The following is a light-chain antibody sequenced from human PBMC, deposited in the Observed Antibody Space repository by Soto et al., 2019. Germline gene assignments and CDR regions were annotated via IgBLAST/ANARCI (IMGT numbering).Light chain of an antibody. CDR2: GAS. V-gene: IGKV3-15*01. CDR3: QQYNNWPLT. Sequence: ERVMTQSPATVSGSPGERATLSCSASQSVSSNLAWYQQKPGQAPRLLIYGASTRATGIPARFSGSGSGTEFTLTISSLQSEDFAVYYCQQYNNWPLTFGQGTKVDIK. CDR1: QSVSSN. J-gene: IGKJ1*01.